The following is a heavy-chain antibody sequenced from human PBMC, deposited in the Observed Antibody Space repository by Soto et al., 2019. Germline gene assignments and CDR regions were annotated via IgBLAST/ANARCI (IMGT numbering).Heavy chain of an antibody. Sequence: SGGSLRLSCAASGFTFSSYSMNWVRQAPGKGLEWVSSISSSSSYIYYADSVKGRFTISRDNAKNSLYLQMNSLRAEDTAVYYCARVGIWELPTYYYYGMDVWGQGTTVTVSS. V-gene: IGHV3-21*01. J-gene: IGHJ6*02. CDR3: ARVGIWELPTYYYYGMDV. CDR2: ISSSSSYI. D-gene: IGHD1-26*01. CDR1: GFTFSSYS.